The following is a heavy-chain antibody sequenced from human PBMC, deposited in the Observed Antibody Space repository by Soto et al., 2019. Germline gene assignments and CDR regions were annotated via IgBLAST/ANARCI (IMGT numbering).Heavy chain of an antibody. J-gene: IGHJ4*02. D-gene: IGHD3-22*01. CDR3: ALRSMAVVPEY. Sequence: QVQLQESGPGLVKPSETLSLTCAVSGYSISSSYCMWIRQPPGKGLESIGYLYYGRSANYNPSFKSRVTLSVDTSTNQCSLTLSSMTAADTAVYYCALRSMAVVPEYWGQGTLVTVSS. CDR1: GYSISSSY. V-gene: IGHV4-59*01. CDR2: LYYGRSA.